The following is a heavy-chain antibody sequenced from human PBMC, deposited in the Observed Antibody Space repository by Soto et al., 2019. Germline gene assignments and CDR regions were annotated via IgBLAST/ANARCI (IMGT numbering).Heavy chain of an antibody. J-gene: IGHJ4*02. D-gene: IGHD6-6*01. CDR2: ITPIFGTA. CDR3: AREGIAARPFDY. Sequence: SVKVSCKASGGTFSSYAISWVRQAPGQGLEWMGGITPIFGTANYAQKFQGRVTITADESTSTAYMELSSLRSEDTAVYYCAREGIAARPFDYWGQGTLVTVSS. CDR1: GGTFSSYA. V-gene: IGHV1-69*13.